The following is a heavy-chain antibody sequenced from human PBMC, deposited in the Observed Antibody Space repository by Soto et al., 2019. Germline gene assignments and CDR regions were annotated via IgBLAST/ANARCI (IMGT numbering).Heavy chain of an antibody. CDR3: ARDQNSYYYGSGSP. CDR1: GFTFTRYS. Sequence: GGSLRLSCAASGFTFTRYSMNWVRQAPGKGLEWVSSISSTTNYIYYADSMKGRFTVSRDNAKNSVYLEMNSLSAEDTAVYYCARDQNSYYYGSGSPWGQGTLVTVSS. V-gene: IGHV3-21*01. CDR2: ISSTTNYI. J-gene: IGHJ5*02. D-gene: IGHD3-10*01.